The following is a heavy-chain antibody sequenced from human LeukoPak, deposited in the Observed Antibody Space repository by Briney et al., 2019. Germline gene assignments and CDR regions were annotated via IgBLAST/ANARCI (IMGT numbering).Heavy chain of an antibody. CDR1: GFTFSDYY. D-gene: IGHD2-2*01. J-gene: IGHJ6*02. Sequence: GGSLRLSCAASGFTFSDYYMSWIRQAPGKGLEWVSYISSSGSTIYYADSVKGRFTISRDNAKNSLYLQMNSLRAEDAAVYYCARDRGSSTSFSYYYYGMDVWGQGTTVTVSS. CDR2: ISSSGSTI. V-gene: IGHV3-11*01. CDR3: ARDRGSSTSFSYYYYGMDV.